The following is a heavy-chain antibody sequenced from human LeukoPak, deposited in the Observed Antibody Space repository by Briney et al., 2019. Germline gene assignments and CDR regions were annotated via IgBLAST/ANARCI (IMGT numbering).Heavy chain of an antibody. D-gene: IGHD4-17*01. CDR2: INPNSGGT. CDR1: GYTFTGYY. CDR3: ARDADDYGDYEERYYYYYMDV. Sequence: ASVKVSCKASGYTFTGYYMHWVRQAPGQGLEWMGWINPNSGGTNYAQKFQGRVTMTRDTSISTAYMELSRLRSDDTAVYYCARDADDYGDYEERYYYYYMDVWGKGTTVTVSS. V-gene: IGHV1-2*02. J-gene: IGHJ6*03.